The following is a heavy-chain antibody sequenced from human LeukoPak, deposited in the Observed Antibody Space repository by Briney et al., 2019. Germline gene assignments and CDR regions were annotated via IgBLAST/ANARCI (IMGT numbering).Heavy chain of an antibody. CDR2: IYYSGST. CDR3: ARAPFYDSSGYWTQRAFDI. V-gene: IGHV4-59*01. Sequence: SETLSLTCTVSGGSISSYYWRWIRQPPGKGLEWIGYIYYSGSTNYNPSLKSRVTISLDTSKNQFSLKLSSVTAADTAVYYCARAPFYDSSGYWTQRAFDIWGQGTMVTVSS. CDR1: GGSISSYY. J-gene: IGHJ3*02. D-gene: IGHD3-22*01.